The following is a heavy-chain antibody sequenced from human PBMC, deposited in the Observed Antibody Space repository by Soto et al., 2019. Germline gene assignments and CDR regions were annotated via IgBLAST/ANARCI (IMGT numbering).Heavy chain of an antibody. CDR1: GGTFSSYA. J-gene: IGHJ4*02. V-gene: IGHV1-69*13. CDR3: ATGDCGGDCYSGIFDY. Sequence: ASVKVSCKASGGTFSSYAISWVRQAPGQGLEWMGGIIPIFGTANYAQKFQGRVTITADESTSTAYMELSSLRSEDTAVYYCATGDCGGDCYSGIFDYSGQGTLVTLSS. D-gene: IGHD2-21*02. CDR2: IIPIFGTA.